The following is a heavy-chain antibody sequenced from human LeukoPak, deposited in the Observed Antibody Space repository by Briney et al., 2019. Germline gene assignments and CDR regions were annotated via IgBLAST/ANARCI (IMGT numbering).Heavy chain of an antibody. CDR2: IYYSGST. V-gene: IGHV4-61*08. CDR3: ARDHSGSYYDSSGNFDY. D-gene: IGHD3-22*01. Sequence: PSQTLSLTCAVSGGSISSGGYSWSWIRQPPGTGLEWIGYIYYSGSTNYNPSLKSRVTISVDTSKNQFSLKLSSVTAADTAVYYCARDHSGSYYDSSGNFDYWGQGTLVTVSS. CDR1: GGSISSGGYS. J-gene: IGHJ4*02.